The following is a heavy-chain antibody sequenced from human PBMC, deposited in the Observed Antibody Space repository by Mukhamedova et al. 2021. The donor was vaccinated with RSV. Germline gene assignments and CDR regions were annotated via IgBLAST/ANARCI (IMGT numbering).Heavy chain of an antibody. CDR1: FTSSY. V-gene: IGHV1-46*04. CDR2: INLSGGGT. J-gene: IGHJ4*02. CDR3: ATFFDG. Sequence: FTSSYVHWVRQAPGQGLEWMAKINLSGGGTNYAQKLQDRVTMTRDTSTNTVYMELSSLGSEDTAVYYFATFFDGWGQGTLVTVSS. D-gene: IGHD2/OR15-2a*01.